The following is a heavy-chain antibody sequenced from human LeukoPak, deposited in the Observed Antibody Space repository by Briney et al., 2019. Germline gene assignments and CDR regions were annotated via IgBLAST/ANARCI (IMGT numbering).Heavy chain of an antibody. Sequence: GSLRLFCTGSGFTLGDYSMSWFRQAPGKGLEWVGFIRSKAYGGTTEYAASVKGRFTISRDDSKSIAYLQMNSLKTEDTAVYYCTRDPPPYSSGWYAYWGQGTLVTVSS. D-gene: IGHD6-19*01. CDR3: TRDPPPYSSGWYAY. J-gene: IGHJ4*02. V-gene: IGHV3-49*03. CDR2: IRSKAYGGTT. CDR1: GFTLGDYS.